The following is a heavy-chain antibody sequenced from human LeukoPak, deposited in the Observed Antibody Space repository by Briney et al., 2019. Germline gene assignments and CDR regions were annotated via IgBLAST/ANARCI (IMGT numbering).Heavy chain of an antibody. J-gene: IGHJ4*02. CDR1: GGSISSSSYY. D-gene: IGHD5-12*01. CDR2: IYYTVST. Sequence: PSETLSLTCTVTGGSISSSSYYWGWIRQPPGKGLEWIGSIYYTVSTYYNPSLKSRVTIFVDTSKNHFSLKLSSVTAADTAVYYCARQGYNGYDSPFYFDYWGQGTLVTVSS. CDR3: ARQGYNGYDSPFYFDY. V-gene: IGHV4-39*01.